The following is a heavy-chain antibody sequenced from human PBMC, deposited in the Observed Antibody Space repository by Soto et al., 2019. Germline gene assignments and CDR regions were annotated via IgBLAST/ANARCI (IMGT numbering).Heavy chain of an antibody. Sequence: GESLKISCKGSGYSFTSYWISWVRQMPGKGLEWMGRIDPSDSYTNYSPSFQGHVTISADKSISTAYLQWSSLKASDTAMYYCARRDIAAAGTDYYYGMDVWGQGTTVTVSS. D-gene: IGHD6-13*01. V-gene: IGHV5-10-1*01. J-gene: IGHJ6*02. CDR2: IDPSDSYT. CDR3: ARRDIAAAGTDYYYGMDV. CDR1: GYSFTSYW.